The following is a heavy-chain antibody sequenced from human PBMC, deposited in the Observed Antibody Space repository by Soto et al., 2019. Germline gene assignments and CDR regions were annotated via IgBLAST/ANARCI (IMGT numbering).Heavy chain of an antibody. CDR2: TKSDGSGT. V-gene: IGHV3-74*01. D-gene: IGHD3-10*01. Sequence: EVHLLESGGGLLQPGGSLTLSCTASGFTFSNYWMHWVRQAPGKGLVWVSRTKSDGSGTSYTDSVKGRFTISRDNAYNELYLQMSHLRAEDTAVYYCERGGFDYGPGRMDVWGKGTTVIVSS. CDR1: GFTFSNYW. CDR3: ERGGFDYGPGRMDV. J-gene: IGHJ6*04.